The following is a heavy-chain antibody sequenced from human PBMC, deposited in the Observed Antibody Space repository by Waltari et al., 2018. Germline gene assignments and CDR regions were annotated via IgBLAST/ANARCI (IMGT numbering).Heavy chain of an antibody. J-gene: IGHJ4*02. CDR3: ARHQSGSYEYYFDY. CDR1: GGSLSGYY. D-gene: IGHD1-26*01. CDR2: INHSGST. Sequence: QVQLQQWGAGLLKPSEPLSLPCAVYGGSLSGYYWRWIRQPSGKGLEWIGEINHSGSTNYNPALKGPVTISVDTSKNQFSLKLSSVTAADTAVYYCARHQSGSYEYYFDYWGQGTLVTVSS. V-gene: IGHV4-34*01.